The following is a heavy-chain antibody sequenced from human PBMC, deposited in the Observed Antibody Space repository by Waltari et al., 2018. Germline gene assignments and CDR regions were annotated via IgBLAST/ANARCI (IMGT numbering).Heavy chain of an antibody. V-gene: IGHV3-21*01. Sequence: EVQLVESGGGLAKPGGSLRLSCTASGFAFSSYHMTWVRQAPGKGLEWVSSSSRASTFISYADSLKGRFRISRDNAKNTVSLLMNSLRAEDTAVYYCAREDRQVGLLGALDIWGQGTFVTVSS. J-gene: IGHJ3*02. CDR3: AREDRQVGLLGALDI. CDR2: SSRASTFI. D-gene: IGHD1-7*01. CDR1: GFAFSSYH.